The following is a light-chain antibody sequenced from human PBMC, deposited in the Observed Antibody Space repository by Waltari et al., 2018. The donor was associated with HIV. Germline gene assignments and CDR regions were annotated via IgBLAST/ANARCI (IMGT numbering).Light chain of an antibody. CDR1: SASVSTTNY. Sequence: QTVVTQEQSLSVSPGGTVTPTCGLRSASVSTTNYASWYRQTPGQAPRTLIYSTNVRSSGVPDRFSGSILGNKAALTITGAQADDECHYYCVLYMGGAWVFGGGTKLTVL. CDR2: STN. J-gene: IGLJ3*02. CDR3: VLYMGGAWV. V-gene: IGLV8-61*01.